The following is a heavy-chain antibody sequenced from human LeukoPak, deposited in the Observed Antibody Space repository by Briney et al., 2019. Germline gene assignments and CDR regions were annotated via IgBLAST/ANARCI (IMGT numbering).Heavy chain of an antibody. Sequence: GGSLRLSCAASGSTFSSYAMNWVRQAPGKGLEWVSGISGSGGSTNYADSVEGRFTISRDNSNNTLYLQMNSLRAEDTAVYYCAKDARRDGYSYDYWGQGTLVTVSS. D-gene: IGHD5-24*01. CDR2: ISGSGGST. J-gene: IGHJ4*02. CDR3: AKDARRDGYSYDY. CDR1: GSTFSSYA. V-gene: IGHV3-23*01.